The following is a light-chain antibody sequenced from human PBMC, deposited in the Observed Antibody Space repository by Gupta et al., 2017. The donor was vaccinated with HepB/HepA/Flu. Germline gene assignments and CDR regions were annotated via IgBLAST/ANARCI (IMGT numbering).Light chain of an antibody. Sequence: QSVLTQPPSASGPTGQRVTISCSGSNSNIGSNSVNWYQQLPETAPKLLIYSNNQRPSGVPDRFSGSKSGTSASLAISGLHAEDEADYYCAAWDDSLSGPVFGGGTKLTVL. CDR3: AAWDDSLSGPV. V-gene: IGLV1-44*01. CDR2: SNN. CDR1: NSNIGSNS. J-gene: IGLJ2*01.